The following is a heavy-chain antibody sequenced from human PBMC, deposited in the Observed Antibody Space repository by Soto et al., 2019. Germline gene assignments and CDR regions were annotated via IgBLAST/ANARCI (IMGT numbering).Heavy chain of an antibody. CDR3: AKWVGATEGGTYYFDY. CDR2: ISGSGGST. J-gene: IGHJ4*02. Sequence: EVQLLESGGGLVQPGGSLRLSCAASGFTFSSYAMSWVRQAPGKGLEWVSAISGSGGSTYYADSMKGRFTISRDNSKNXLYLQMNSLRAEDTAVYYCAKWVGATEGGTYYFDYWAREPWSPSPQ. V-gene: IGHV3-23*01. CDR1: GFTFSSYA. D-gene: IGHD1-26*01.